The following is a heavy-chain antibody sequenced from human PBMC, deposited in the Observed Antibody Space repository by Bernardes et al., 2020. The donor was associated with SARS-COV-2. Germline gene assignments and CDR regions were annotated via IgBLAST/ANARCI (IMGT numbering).Heavy chain of an antibody. V-gene: IGHV4-34*01. D-gene: IGHD5-12*01. CDR2: INHSGST. CDR3: ARGRSGRDGYPKPGDY. CDR1: GGSFSGYY. Sequence: SETLSPTCAVYGGSFSGYYWNWTRQPPGKGLEWIGDINHSGSTNYNPSLKSRVTISVDTSKNQFSLKLSSVTAADTAVYYCARGRSGRDGYPKPGDYWGQGTLVTVSS. J-gene: IGHJ4*02.